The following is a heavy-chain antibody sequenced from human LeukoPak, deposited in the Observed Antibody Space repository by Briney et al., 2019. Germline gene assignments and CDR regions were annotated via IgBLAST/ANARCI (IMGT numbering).Heavy chain of an antibody. CDR2: IYYSGST. Sequence: PSESLSLTCTVSGDSIRSSSYYWGWIRQPPGKGLEWIGSIYYSGSTYYNPSLKSRVTISVDTSKNQFSLKLSSVTAADTAVYYCARHSGGDDYWGQGTLVTVSS. CDR3: ARHSGGDDY. V-gene: IGHV4-39*01. J-gene: IGHJ4*02. CDR1: GDSIRSSSYY. D-gene: IGHD6-19*01.